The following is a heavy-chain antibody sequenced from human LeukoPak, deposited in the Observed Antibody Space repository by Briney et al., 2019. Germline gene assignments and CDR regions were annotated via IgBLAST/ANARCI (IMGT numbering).Heavy chain of an antibody. J-gene: IGHJ4*02. V-gene: IGHV3-23*01. CDR2: ISGSGADT. Sequence: GGSLRLSCAASGFTFSSYWMSWVRQAPGKGLEWVSAISGSGADTYYADSVKGRFTISRDNSKNTLYLQMSSLRAEDTAIYFCAKELRRSPTYYFDYWGQGTLVTVSS. D-gene: IGHD2-15*01. CDR3: AKELRRSPTYYFDY. CDR1: GFTFSSYW.